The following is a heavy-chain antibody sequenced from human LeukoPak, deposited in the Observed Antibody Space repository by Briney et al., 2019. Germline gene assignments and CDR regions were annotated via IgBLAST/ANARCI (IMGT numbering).Heavy chain of an antibody. Sequence: SETLSLTCTVSGGSISSYYWSWIRQPAGKGLEWIGRIYTSGSTNYNPSLKSRVTMSVDTSKNQFSLKLSSVTAADTAVYYCARVFGSGSYYKWGYYYWGQGTLVIVSS. CDR2: IYTSGST. D-gene: IGHD3-10*01. V-gene: IGHV4-4*07. J-gene: IGHJ4*02. CDR3: ARVFGSGSYYKWGYYY. CDR1: GGSISSYY.